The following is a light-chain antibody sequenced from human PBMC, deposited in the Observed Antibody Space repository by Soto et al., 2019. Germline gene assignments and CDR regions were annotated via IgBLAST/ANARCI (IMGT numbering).Light chain of an antibody. CDR1: SRDVCGYNY. J-gene: IGLJ1*01. CDR2: DVS. V-gene: IGLV2-14*01. Sequence: QSVLKEPAPGSGSPCQSTTPSCTRNSRDVCGYNYVSWYQQHPGKAPKFMIYDVSNRPSGVSNRFSGSKSGNTASLTISGLQAEDEADYYCSSYTTSNTRQIVFGTGTKVTVL. CDR3: SSYTTSNTRQIV.